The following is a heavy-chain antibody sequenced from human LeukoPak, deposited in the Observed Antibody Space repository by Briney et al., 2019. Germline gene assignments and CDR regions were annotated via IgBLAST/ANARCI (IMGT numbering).Heavy chain of an antibody. V-gene: IGHV3-33*01. CDR1: GFTFSSYG. J-gene: IGHJ6*02. D-gene: IGHD3-10*01. CDR3: ARFRGFGEPRMDV. Sequence: PGRSLRLSCAASGFTFSSYGMHWVRQAPGKGLGWVAVIWYDGSNKYYADSVKGRFTISRDNSKNTLYLQMNSLRAEDTAVYYCARFRGFGEPRMDVWGQGTTVTVS. CDR2: IWYDGSNK.